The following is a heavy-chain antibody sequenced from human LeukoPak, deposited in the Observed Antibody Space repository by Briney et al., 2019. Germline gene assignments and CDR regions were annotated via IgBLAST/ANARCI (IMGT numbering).Heavy chain of an antibody. D-gene: IGHD3-16*02. V-gene: IGHV1-69*05. CDR2: IIPIFGTA. Sequence: GSSVKVSCKASGGTFSSYAISWVRQAPGQGLEWMGGIIPIFGTANYAQKFQGRVTITTDESTSTAYMELSSLRSEDTAVYYCARDGGQHLGVIDYWGQGTLVTVSS. J-gene: IGHJ4*02. CDR1: GGTFSSYA. CDR3: ARDGGQHLGVIDY.